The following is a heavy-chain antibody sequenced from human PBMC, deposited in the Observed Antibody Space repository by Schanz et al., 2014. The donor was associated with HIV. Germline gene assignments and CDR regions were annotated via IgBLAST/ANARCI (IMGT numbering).Heavy chain of an antibody. Sequence: EVQLLESGGGLEQPGGSLRLSCAASGFNFNNYAMTWVRQAPGKGLEWVSSISSSSTYIYYADSVKGRFTISRDNAKNSLYLHMNSLRAEDTAVYFCTRGRFLERGGMDVWGQGTAVTVSS. CDR3: TRGRFLERGGMDV. CDR2: ISSSSTYI. CDR1: GFNFNNYA. J-gene: IGHJ6*02. V-gene: IGHV3-21*01. D-gene: IGHD3-3*01.